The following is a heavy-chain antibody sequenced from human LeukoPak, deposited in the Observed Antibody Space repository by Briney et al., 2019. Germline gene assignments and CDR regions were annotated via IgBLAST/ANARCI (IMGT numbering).Heavy chain of an antibody. D-gene: IGHD3-10*01. V-gene: IGHV4-39*07. CDR2: FYYTGSI. J-gene: IGHJ4*02. CDR3: SGSYYNFDLDY. CDR1: GGSISSSSYY. Sequence: SETLSLTCTVSGGSISSSSYYWGWIRQPPGKGLEWLGSFYYTGSIYYNPSLKSRVTISVDTSKNQFSPKLSSVTAADTAVYYCSGSYYNFDLDYWGQGTLVTVS.